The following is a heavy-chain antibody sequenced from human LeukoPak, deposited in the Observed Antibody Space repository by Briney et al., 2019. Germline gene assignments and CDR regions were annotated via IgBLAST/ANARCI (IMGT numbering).Heavy chain of an antibody. CDR1: GYTFTSYD. J-gene: IGHJ4*02. D-gene: IGHD1-26*01. CDR2: MNPNSGNT. V-gene: IGHV1-8*03. Sequence: ASVKVSCKASGYTFTSYDINWVRQATGQGLEWMGWMNPNSGNTGYAQKFQGRVTITRNTSISTDYMELCSLRSEDTAVYYCARARANSDFDYWGQGTLVTVSS. CDR3: ARARANSDFDY.